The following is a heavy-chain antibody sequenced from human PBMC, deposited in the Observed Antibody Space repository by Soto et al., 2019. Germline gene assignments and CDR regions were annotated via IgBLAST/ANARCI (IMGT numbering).Heavy chain of an antibody. CDR2: ISSSSATI. CDR1: GFTFKAYN. V-gene: IGHV3-48*02. Sequence: GGSLRLSCAASGFTFKAYNINWVRQAPGKGLEWISYISSSSATIYYADSVKGRFTISRDNAKNSLFLQMHSLRDEDTAVYYCARGVAGTGDYWGQGTLVTVSS. CDR3: ARGVAGTGDY. J-gene: IGHJ4*02. D-gene: IGHD6-19*01.